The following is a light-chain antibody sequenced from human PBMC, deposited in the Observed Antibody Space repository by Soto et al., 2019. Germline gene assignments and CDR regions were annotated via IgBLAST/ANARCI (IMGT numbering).Light chain of an antibody. CDR1: QSVLYSSNNKNY. CDR2: WAS. CDR3: QQYYSTPHSV. V-gene: IGKV4-1*01. Sequence: DIVMTQSPDSLAVSLGERATINCKSSQSVLYSSNNKNYLAWYQQKPGQPPKLLIYWASTRESGVPDRFSGSGSGTDFTLTISSLQAEDVAVYYCQQYYSTPHSVFGPGTKVDIK. J-gene: IGKJ3*01.